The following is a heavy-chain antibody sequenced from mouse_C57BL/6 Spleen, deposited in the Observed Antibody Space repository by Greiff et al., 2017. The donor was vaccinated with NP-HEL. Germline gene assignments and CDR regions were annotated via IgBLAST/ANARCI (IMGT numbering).Heavy chain of an antibody. D-gene: IGHD1-1*01. CDR1: GYSFTGYY. J-gene: IGHJ1*03. CDR3: ARRLITTVVAPGYFDV. V-gene: IGHV1-42*01. CDR2: INPSTGGT. Sequence: EVKLVESGPELVKPGASVKISCKASGYSFTGYYMNWVKQSPEKSLEWIGEINPSTGGTTYNQKFKAKATLTVDKSSSTAYMQLKSLTSEDSAVYYCARRLITTVVAPGYFDVWGTGTTVTVSS.